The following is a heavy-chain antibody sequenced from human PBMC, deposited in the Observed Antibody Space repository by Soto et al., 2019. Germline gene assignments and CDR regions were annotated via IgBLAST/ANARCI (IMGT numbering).Heavy chain of an antibody. CDR1: GGTFSSYA. V-gene: IGHV1-18*01. CDR2: ISAYNGNT. Sequence: ASVKVSCKASGGTFSSYAISWVRQAPGQGLEWMGWISAYNGNTNYAQKLQGRVTMTTDTSTSTAYMELRSLRSDDTAVYYCARLVSNWFDPWGQGTIVTVYS. J-gene: IGHJ5*02. CDR3: ARLVSNWFDP. D-gene: IGHD1-20*01.